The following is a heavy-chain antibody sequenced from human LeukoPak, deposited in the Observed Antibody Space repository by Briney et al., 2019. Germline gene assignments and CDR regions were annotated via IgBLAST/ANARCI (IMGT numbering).Heavy chain of an antibody. J-gene: IGHJ4*02. Sequence: SETLSLTYTVSGGSIGGSSSDWGGIRQPPGKGLEWIGSIYHSGGTYYNPSLKSRVTISVDTSKNQFSLKLSSVTAADTAVYYCARQIFHSGWFLYYWGQGTLVTVSS. V-gene: IGHV4-39*01. CDR3: ARQIFHSGWFLYY. D-gene: IGHD6-19*01. CDR2: IYHSGGT. CDR1: GGSIGGSSSD.